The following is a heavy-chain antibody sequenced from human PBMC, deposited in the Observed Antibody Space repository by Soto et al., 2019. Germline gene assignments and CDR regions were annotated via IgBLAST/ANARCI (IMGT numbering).Heavy chain of an antibody. CDR1: GGSFSGYY. J-gene: IGHJ3*02. CDR3: ARADPYYYDSSGYSSSGAFDI. CDR2: INHSGST. Sequence: SETLSLTCAVYGGSFSGYYWSWIRQPPGKGLEWIGEINHSGSTNYNPSLKSRVTISVDTSKNQFSLKLSSVTAADTAVYYCARADPYYYDSSGYSSSGAFDIWDQGTMVTVSS. V-gene: IGHV4-34*01. D-gene: IGHD3-22*01.